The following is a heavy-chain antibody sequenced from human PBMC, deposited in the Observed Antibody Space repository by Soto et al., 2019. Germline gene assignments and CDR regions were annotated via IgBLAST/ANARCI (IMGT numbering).Heavy chain of an antibody. D-gene: IGHD6-19*01. CDR2: IIPIFGTA. CDR1: GGTFSSYA. Sequence: QVQLVQSGAEVKKPGSSVKVSCKASGGTFSSYAISWVRQAPGQGLEWMGGIIPIFGTANYAQKFQGRVTITADESTSTAYMELSSLRSEDTAVYYCARGRPTDSSGWPNYGMDVWSQGTTVTVSS. V-gene: IGHV1-69*01. J-gene: IGHJ6*02. CDR3: ARGRPTDSSGWPNYGMDV.